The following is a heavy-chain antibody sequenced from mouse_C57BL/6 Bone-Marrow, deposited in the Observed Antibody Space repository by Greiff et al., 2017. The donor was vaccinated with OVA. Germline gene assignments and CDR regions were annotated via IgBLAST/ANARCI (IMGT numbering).Heavy chain of an antibody. V-gene: IGHV8-12*01. CDR1: GFSLSTSGMG. D-gene: IGHD6-2*01. J-gene: IGHJ4*01. CDR2: IYWDDDK. CDR3: ARRESYDYDAMDY. Sequence: QVTLKESGPGILQSSQTLSLTCSFSGFSLSTSGMGVSWIRQPSGKGLEWLAHIYWDDDKRYNPSLKSRLTISKDTSRNQVFLKIASVDTADTATYYCARRESYDYDAMDYWGQGTSVTVSS.